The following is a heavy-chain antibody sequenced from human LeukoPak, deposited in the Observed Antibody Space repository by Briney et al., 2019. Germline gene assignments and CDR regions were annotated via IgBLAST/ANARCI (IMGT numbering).Heavy chain of an antibody. CDR1: GFSLSTSGMC. J-gene: IGHJ3*02. V-gene: IGHV2-70*11. CDR2: IDWDDDK. Sequence: SGPTLVNPTQTLTLTCTFSGFSLSTSGMCVSWIRRPPGKALEWLARIDWDDDKYYSTSLKTRLTISKDTSKNQVVLTMTNMDPVDTATYCCARIRYSSGWYYAFDIWGQGTMVTVSS. CDR3: ARIRYSSGWYYAFDI. D-gene: IGHD6-19*01.